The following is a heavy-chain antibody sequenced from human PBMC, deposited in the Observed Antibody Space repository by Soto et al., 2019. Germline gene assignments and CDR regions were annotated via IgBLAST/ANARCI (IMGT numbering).Heavy chain of an antibody. CDR2: ISSSGSTI. CDR3: ARRGIAARGAVDY. V-gene: IGHV3-11*01. J-gene: IGHJ4*02. Sequence: NPGGSLRLSCAASGFTFSDYYMSWIRQAPGKGLEWVSYISSSGSTIYYADSVKGRFTVSRDNAKNSLYLQMNSLRAEDTAVYYCARRGIAARGAVDYWGQGTLVTVSS. CDR1: GFTFSDYY. D-gene: IGHD6-6*01.